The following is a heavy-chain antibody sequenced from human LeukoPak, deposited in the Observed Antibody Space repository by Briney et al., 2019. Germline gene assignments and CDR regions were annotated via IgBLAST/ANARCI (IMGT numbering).Heavy chain of an antibody. V-gene: IGHV3-20*04. D-gene: IGHD3-22*01. CDR3: ARDVLYDSSGYYSDY. Sequence: GGSLRLSCTASGFIFSNAWMSWARQAPGKGLEWVSGINWNSGSTGYADSVKGRFTISRDNTKNSLYLQMNSLRAEDTALYYCARDVLYDSSGYYSDYWGQGTLVTVSS. J-gene: IGHJ4*02. CDR1: GFIFSNAW. CDR2: INWNSGST.